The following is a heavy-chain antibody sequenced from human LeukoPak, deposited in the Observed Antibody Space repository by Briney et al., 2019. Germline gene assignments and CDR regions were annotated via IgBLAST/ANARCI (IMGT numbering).Heavy chain of an antibody. D-gene: IGHD1-26*01. CDR1: GFTFSSYE. CDR2: ISSSGSTI. J-gene: IGHJ4*02. V-gene: IGHV3-48*03. CDR3: ARGDPRVGATDY. Sequence: GGSLRLSCAASGFTFSSYEMNWVRQAPGKGQEWVSYISSSGSTIYYADSVKGRFTISRDNAKNSLYLQMNSLRAEDTAVYYCARGDPRVGATDYWGQGTLVTVSS.